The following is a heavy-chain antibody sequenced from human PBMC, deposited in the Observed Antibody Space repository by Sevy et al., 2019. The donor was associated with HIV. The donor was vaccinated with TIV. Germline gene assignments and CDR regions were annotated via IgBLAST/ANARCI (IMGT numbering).Heavy chain of an antibody. CDR1: RFTFRSYS. V-gene: IGHV3-21*01. J-gene: IGHJ4*02. CDR2: ISDDSRYI. CDR3: ARDFTIFGVVSGIDY. Sequence: GGSLRLSCAASRFTFRSYSMNWVRQAPGKGLEWLSSISDDSRYIYYSDSVKGRFTISRANAKSSLYLQMNSLRVEDTAIYYCARDFTIFGVVSGIDYWGQGNLVTVSS. D-gene: IGHD3-3*01.